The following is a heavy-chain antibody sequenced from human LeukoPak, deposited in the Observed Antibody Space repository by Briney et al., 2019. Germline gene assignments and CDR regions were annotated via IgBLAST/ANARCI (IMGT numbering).Heavy chain of an antibody. CDR3: AGGSGTYSPDY. CDR2: TSENSNDI. D-gene: IGHD3-16*01. Sequence: GGSLRLSCAASRFPFSSYTMHWVRQGPGKGLECVSSTSENSNDISYASSLKGRFAISRDNAKKSLYLQMNSLRVEDTALYYCAGGSGTYSPDYWGQGTLVTVSS. J-gene: IGHJ4*02. CDR1: RFPFSSYT. V-gene: IGHV3-21*01.